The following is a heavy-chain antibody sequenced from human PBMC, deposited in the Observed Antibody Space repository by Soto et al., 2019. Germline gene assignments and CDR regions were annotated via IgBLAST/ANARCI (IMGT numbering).Heavy chain of an antibody. Sequence: AGGALRLSFAASWFTFSSFSMNWVRPAPGKGVGWGSSLGSSSSYIYYADSVKGRFTISRDNAKNSLYLQMNSLRAEDTAVYYCARDIIGGGYYWSVKPSYYYYGMDVWGQGTTVTVSS. CDR1: WFTFSSFS. CDR3: ARDIIGGGYYWSVKPSYYYYGMDV. J-gene: IGHJ6*02. V-gene: IGHV3-21*01. CDR2: LGSSSSYI. D-gene: IGHD3-22*01.